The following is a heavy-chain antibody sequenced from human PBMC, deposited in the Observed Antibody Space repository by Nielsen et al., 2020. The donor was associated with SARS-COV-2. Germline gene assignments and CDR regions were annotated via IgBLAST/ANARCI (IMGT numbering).Heavy chain of an antibody. CDR1: RFAFRTYT. D-gene: IGHD1-26*01. CDR3: ARTGTGAITYYYYGMDV. CDR2: ISEDGSDM. J-gene: IGHJ6*02. Sequence: GESLKISCAASRFAFRTYTMHWVRQAPGKGLEWVATISEDGSDMRYAESVEGRFTISRDNSKNTLYLQMNSLRAEDTAVYYCARTGTGAITYYYYGMDVWGQGTTVTVSS. V-gene: IGHV3-30*04.